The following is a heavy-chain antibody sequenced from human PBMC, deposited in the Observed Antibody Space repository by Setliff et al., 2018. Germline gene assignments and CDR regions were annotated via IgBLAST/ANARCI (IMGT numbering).Heavy chain of an antibody. D-gene: IGHD2-21*01. CDR1: GYTFTSYA. J-gene: IGHJ3*02. CDR3: ARGDFDSYFPLNAFDI. Sequence: GASVKVSCKAFGYTFTSYAMHWVRQAPGQRLEWMGWINAGNGNTKYSQKFQGRVTITRDTSASTAYMELSSLRSEDTAVYYCARGDFDSYFPLNAFDIWGQGTMVTVSS. V-gene: IGHV1-3*01. CDR2: INAGNGNT.